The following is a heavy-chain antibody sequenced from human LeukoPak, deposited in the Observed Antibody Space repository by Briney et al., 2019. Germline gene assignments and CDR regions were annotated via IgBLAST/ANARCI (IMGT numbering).Heavy chain of an antibody. CDR1: GFTIMTYG. J-gene: IGHJ3*02. V-gene: IGHV3-33*01. CDR2: IWSDGSKQ. CDR3: ARESAGISSDI. D-gene: IGHD2-15*01. Sequence: GRSLRLSCATSGFTIMTYGFHWLRQAPGKGRKWVAVIWSDGSKQYYANSVKGRFTISRDSSDSTVHLHMNSLRVEDTAVYCCARESAGISSDIWGQGTMVTVSS.